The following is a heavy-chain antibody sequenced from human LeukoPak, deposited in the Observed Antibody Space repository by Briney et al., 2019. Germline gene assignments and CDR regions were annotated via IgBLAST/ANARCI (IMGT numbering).Heavy chain of an antibody. CDR1: GFTFSSYA. J-gene: IGHJ4*02. Sequence: GGSLRLSCAASGFTFSSYAMNWVRQAPGRGLEWVSYIGPSGTAIYYADSVKGRFTISRDNAKNSLYLQMNSLRAEDTAVYYCARATGWFQAFDYWGQGTLVTVSS. CDR2: IGPSGTAI. V-gene: IGHV3-48*03. CDR3: ARATGWFQAFDY. D-gene: IGHD6-19*01.